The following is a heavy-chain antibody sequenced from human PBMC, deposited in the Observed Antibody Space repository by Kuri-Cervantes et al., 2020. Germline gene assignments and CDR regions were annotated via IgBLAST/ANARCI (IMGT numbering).Heavy chain of an antibody. CDR2: ISYDGSNK. Sequence: GGSLRLSCAASGFTFSSYAMHWVRQAPGKGLEWVAVISYDGSNKYYADSVKGRFTISRDNSKNTLYLQMNSLRAEDTAVYYCAKDRGGYCSSTSCPLTDAFDIWGQGTMVTVSS. CDR1: GFTFSSYA. J-gene: IGHJ3*02. V-gene: IGHV3-30*01. D-gene: IGHD2-2*01. CDR3: AKDRGGYCSSTSCPLTDAFDI.